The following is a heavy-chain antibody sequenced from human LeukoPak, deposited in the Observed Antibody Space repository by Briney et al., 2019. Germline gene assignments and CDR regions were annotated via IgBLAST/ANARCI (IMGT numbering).Heavy chain of an antibody. Sequence: PGGSLRLSCAASGFTFSSSEMNWVRQAPGKGLEWISYISSRGSTIYYADSVKGRFTISRDNAKNSLYLQMNSLRAEDAAVYYCARDAVASRDIWFDPWGQGTLVTVSS. CDR1: GFTFSSSE. D-gene: IGHD6-19*01. V-gene: IGHV3-48*03. J-gene: IGHJ5*02. CDR3: ARDAVASRDIWFDP. CDR2: ISSRGSTI.